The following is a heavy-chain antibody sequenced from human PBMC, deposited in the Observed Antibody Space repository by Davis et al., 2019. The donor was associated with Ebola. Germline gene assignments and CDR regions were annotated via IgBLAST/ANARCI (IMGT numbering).Heavy chain of an antibody. J-gene: IGHJ3*02. Sequence: ASVKVSCKASGYTFTSYGISWVRQAPGQGLEWMGWISAYNGNTNYAQKLQGRVTMTTDTSTSTAYMELRSLRSGDTAVYYCASRYSGSYYLTAFDIWGQGTMVTVSS. CDR3: ASRYSGSYYLTAFDI. D-gene: IGHD1-26*01. CDR1: GYTFTSYG. V-gene: IGHV1-18*01. CDR2: ISAYNGNT.